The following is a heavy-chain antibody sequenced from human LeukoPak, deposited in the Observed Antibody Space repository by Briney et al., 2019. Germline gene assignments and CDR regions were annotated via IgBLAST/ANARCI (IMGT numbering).Heavy chain of an antibody. V-gene: IGHV3-7*01. CDR1: GFTSSGNW. CDR3: AKLLGTGTTYDS. J-gene: IGHJ4*02. CDR2: INPDGSQK. Sequence: TGGSLRLSCEASGFTSSGNWMSWVRQAPGKGLEWVASINPDGSQKFYVDSVKGRFAISRDNTKNSLYLHMNSLRAEDTAMYYCAKLLGTGTTYDSWGQGTRVTVSS. D-gene: IGHD1-1*01.